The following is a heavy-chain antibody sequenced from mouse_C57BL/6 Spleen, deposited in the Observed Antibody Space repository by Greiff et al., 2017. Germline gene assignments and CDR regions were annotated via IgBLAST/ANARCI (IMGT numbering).Heavy chain of an antibody. V-gene: IGHV1-69*01. J-gene: IGHJ2*01. CDR1: GYTFTSYW. D-gene: IGHD1-1*01. CDR2: IDPSDSYT. CDR3: ARERYGSSVFGY. Sequence: VQLQQSGAELVMPGASVKLSCKASGYTFTSYWMHWVKQRPGQGLEWIGEIDPSDSYTNYNHKFKGKSTLTVDKSSSTAYMQLSSLTSEDSAVYYCARERYGSSVFGYWGQGTTHAVSS.